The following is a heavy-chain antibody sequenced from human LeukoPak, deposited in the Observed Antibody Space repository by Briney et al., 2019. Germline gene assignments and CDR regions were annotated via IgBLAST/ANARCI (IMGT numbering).Heavy chain of an antibody. Sequence: PSETLSLTCTVSGGSASSGTYYWSWIRQPAGKGLEWIGRIYTSGSTNYNPSLKSRVTMSVDTSKNQFSLKLSSVTAADTAVYYCARDSYYDSSGYYHAFDIWGQGTMVTVSS. CDR2: IYTSGST. CDR3: ARDSYYDSSGYYHAFDI. J-gene: IGHJ3*02. CDR1: GGSASSGTYY. D-gene: IGHD3-22*01. V-gene: IGHV4-61*02.